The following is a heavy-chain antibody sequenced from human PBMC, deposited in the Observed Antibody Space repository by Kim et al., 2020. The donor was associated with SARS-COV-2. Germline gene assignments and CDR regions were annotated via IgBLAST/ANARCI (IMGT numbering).Heavy chain of an antibody. CDR2: IRSKPKSYAT. Sequence: GGSLRLSCAASGFIFSGSTIHWVRQASGKGLEWVGRIRSKPKSYATEYTVSVKGRFTVSRDDSKNTAYLQMNGLKTEDTAVYYGATYIDYFFNHWGQGIL. J-gene: IGHJ4*02. V-gene: IGHV3-73*01. CDR1: GFIFSGST. CDR3: ATYIDYFFNH. D-gene: IGHD4-4*01.